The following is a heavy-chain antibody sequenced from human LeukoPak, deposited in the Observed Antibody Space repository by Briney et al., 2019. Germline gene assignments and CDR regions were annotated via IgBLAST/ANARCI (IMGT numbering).Heavy chain of an antibody. CDR1: GFTFSSYS. J-gene: IGHJ6*02. CDR2: ISSSSSYI. Sequence: GGALRLSCAASGFTFSSYSMNWGCQAPRKGLEWVSSISSSSSYIYYADSVKGRFTTSTENAKNTLYLQMNSLRAEATAVYYCARDLKTEYSSSSYYYGMDVWGQGTTVTVSS. CDR3: ARDLKTEYSSSSYYYGMDV. V-gene: IGHV3-21*01. D-gene: IGHD6-6*01.